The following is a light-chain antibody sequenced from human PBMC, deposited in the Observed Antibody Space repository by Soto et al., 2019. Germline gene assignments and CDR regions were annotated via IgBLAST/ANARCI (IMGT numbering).Light chain of an antibody. V-gene: IGLV3-25*03. J-gene: IGLJ1*01. CDR2: KDS. CDR3: QSADSSGTYDV. Sequence: ELTQPPSVSVSPGQTARITCSGDALPKQYAYWYQQKPGQAPVLVIYKDSERPSGIPERFSGSSSGTTVTLTISGVQAEDEADYYCQSADSSGTYDVFGTGTKLTVL. CDR1: ALPKQY.